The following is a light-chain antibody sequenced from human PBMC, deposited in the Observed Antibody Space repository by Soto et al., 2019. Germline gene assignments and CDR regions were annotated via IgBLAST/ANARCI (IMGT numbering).Light chain of an antibody. CDR3: QQRSNWPPLT. J-gene: IGKJ4*01. Sequence: EIVLTQSLATLSLSPGERATLSCRASQSIGSFLAWYQQKPGQSPRLLIYDASNRATGIPARFSGSGSGTDFTLTISSLEPEEFAVYYCQQRSNWPPLTFGGGTKVEIK. CDR2: DAS. V-gene: IGKV3-11*01. CDR1: QSIGSF.